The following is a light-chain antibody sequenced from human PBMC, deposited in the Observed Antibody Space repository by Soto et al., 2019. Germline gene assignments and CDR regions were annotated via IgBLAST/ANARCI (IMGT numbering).Light chain of an antibody. Sequence: QSVLTQPPSVSGAPGQRVTISCTGSSSNIGAGYDVQWYQQVPGTAPKLLIYGYTTRPSGVPDRFSGSKSGTSASLAITGLQAEDEADYYCQSYDSSLSGGMFGGGTKLTVL. J-gene: IGLJ3*02. CDR2: GYT. V-gene: IGLV1-40*01. CDR1: SSNIGAGYD. CDR3: QSYDSSLSGGM.